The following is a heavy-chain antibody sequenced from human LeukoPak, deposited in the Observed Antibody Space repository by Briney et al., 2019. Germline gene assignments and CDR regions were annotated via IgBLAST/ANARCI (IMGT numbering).Heavy chain of an antibody. V-gene: IGHV3-48*03. CDR3: AREGDVYNWNDGYYFDP. J-gene: IGHJ4*02. CDR2: SSPSGITT. D-gene: IGHD1-1*01. CDR1: GFTFSHFE. Sequence: GGSLRLSCVASGFTFSHFEMTWVRQTPGKGLEWISYSSPSGITTYYANSVRGRFTISRDNAKNALYLQMDALTVDDTALYYCAREGDVYNWNDGYYFDPWGKGILVTVSA.